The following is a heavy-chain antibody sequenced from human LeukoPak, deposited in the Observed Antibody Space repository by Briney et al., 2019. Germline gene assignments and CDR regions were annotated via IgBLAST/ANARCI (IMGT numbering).Heavy chain of an antibody. CDR1: GYTFTGYY. CDR2: ITPNSGGT. J-gene: IGHJ4*02. V-gene: IGHV1-2*06. D-gene: IGHD4-17*01. CDR3: ARGTTVIQTLDY. Sequence: ASVKVPCKASGYTFTGYYMHWVRPAPGQGLEWMGRITPNSGGTNYAQKFQGRVIMTRDTSISTAYMELSRLRSDDPAVYYCARGTTVIQTLDYWGQGTLVTVSS.